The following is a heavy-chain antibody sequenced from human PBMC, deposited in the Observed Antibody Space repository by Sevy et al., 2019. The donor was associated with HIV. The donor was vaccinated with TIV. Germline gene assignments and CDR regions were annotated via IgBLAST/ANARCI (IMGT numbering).Heavy chain of an antibody. D-gene: IGHD1-1*01. CDR3: ARYLSRTEYFFDF. V-gene: IGHV4-31*03. CDR2: IYYSGTT. CDR1: GGSISSGDYY. Sequence: TLSLTCTVSGGSISSGDYYWSWIRQHPGKGLEWIGYIYYSGTTYYNPSLKSRVTISVDTSKNQFSLKLSSVTATDTAVYYCARYLSRTEYFFDFWGQGTLVTVSS. J-gene: IGHJ4*02.